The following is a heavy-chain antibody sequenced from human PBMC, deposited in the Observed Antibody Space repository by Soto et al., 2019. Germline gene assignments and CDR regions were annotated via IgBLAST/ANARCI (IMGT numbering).Heavy chain of an antibody. CDR3: ARLGDGYNLYYYGMDV. CDR2: IYPGDSDT. J-gene: IGHJ6*02. CDR1: GYSFTSYW. Sequence: GESRKISCKGSGYSFTSYWIGWVRQMPGKGLEWAGIIYPGDSDTRYSPSFQGQVTISADKSISPAYLQWSSLKASDTAMYYCARLGDGYNLYYYGMDVWGQGTTVADYS. V-gene: IGHV5-51*01. D-gene: IGHD5-12*01.